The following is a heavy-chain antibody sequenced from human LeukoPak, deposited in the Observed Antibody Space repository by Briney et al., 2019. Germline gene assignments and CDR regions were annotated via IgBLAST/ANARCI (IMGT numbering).Heavy chain of an antibody. CDR3: ARATEGYYDFWSGYYSYWFDP. V-gene: IGHV1-8*03. J-gene: IGHJ5*02. CDR2: MNPNSGNT. D-gene: IGHD3-3*01. CDR1: GYTFTSYD. Sequence: ASVKVSCKASGYTFTSYDINWVRQATGQGLEWMGWMNPNSGNTGYAQKFQGRVTITRNTSMSTAYMELSSLRSEDTAVYYCARATEGYYDFWSGYYSYWFDPWGQGTLVTVSS.